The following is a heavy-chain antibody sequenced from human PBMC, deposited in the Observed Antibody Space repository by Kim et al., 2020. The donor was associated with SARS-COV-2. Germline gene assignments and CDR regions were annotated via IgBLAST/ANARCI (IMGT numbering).Heavy chain of an antibody. J-gene: IGHJ4*02. V-gene: IGHV4-39*07. D-gene: IGHD6-19*01. Sequence: PLKSRVTISVDTSKNQFSLKLSSVTAADTAVYYCARGREQWLVQDPFDYWGQGTLVTVSS. CDR3: ARGREQWLVQDPFDY.